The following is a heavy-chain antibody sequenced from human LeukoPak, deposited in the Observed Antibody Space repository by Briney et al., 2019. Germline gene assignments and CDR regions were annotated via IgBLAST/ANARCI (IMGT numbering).Heavy chain of an antibody. D-gene: IGHD2/OR15-2a*01. Sequence: GGSLRLSCAASGFTFSSYAMSWVRQAPGKGLEWVSAISGSGGSTYYADSVKGRFTISRDNAKNSLYLQMNSLRAEDTAVYYCARDLIVAVIAPYYFDCWGQGTLVTVSS. CDR2: ISGSGGST. J-gene: IGHJ4*02. CDR3: ARDLIVAVIAPYYFDC. CDR1: GFTFSSYA. V-gene: IGHV3-23*01.